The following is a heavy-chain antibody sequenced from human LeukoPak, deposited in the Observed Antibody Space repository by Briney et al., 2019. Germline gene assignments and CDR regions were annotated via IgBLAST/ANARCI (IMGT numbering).Heavy chain of an antibody. V-gene: IGHV4-39*01. CDR2: IYYSGST. Sequence: GSLRLSCAASGFTFSSYSMTWVRQPPGKGLEWIGSIYYSGSTYYNPSLKSRVTISVDTSKNQFSLKLSSVTAADTAVYYCTRRAYCSGGSCYGGAFDIWGQGTMVTVSS. J-gene: IGHJ3*02. CDR1: GFTFSSYS. D-gene: IGHD2-15*01. CDR3: TRRAYCSGGSCYGGAFDI.